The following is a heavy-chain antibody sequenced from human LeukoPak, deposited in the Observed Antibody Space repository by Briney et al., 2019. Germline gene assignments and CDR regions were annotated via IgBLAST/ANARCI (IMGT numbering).Heavy chain of an antibody. CDR2: IYHSGST. J-gene: IGHJ4*02. V-gene: IGHV4-30-2*01. Sequence: SQTLSLTCAVSGGSISSGGYSWSWIRQPPGKGLEWIGYIYHSGSTYYNPSLKSRVTISVDTSKNQFSLKLSSVTAADTAVYYCARLFYSGSYYFDYWGQGTLVTVSS. CDR1: GGSISSGGYS. CDR3: ARLFYSGSYYFDY. D-gene: IGHD1-26*01.